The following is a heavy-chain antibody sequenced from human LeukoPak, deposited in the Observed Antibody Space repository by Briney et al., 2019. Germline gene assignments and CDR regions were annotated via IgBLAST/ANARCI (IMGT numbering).Heavy chain of an antibody. D-gene: IGHD6-13*01. CDR3: AKDITGAAAGIGFDY. J-gene: IGHJ4*02. V-gene: IGHV3-21*04. Sequence: GGSLRLSCAASGFTFSSYSMNWVRQAPGKGLEWVSSISSSSSYIYYADSVKGRFTISRDNAKNSLYLQMNSLRAEDMALYYCAKDITGAAAGIGFDYWGQGTLVTVSS. CDR1: GFTFSSYS. CDR2: ISSSSSYI.